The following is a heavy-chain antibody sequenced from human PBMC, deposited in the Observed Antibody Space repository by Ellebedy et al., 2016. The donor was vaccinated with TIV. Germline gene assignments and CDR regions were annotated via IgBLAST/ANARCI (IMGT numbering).Heavy chain of an antibody. Sequence: ASVKVSCKASGHTFRGYYIHWVRQAPGQGLEWMGWINPNSGGTHHAQKFQGRLTLTTATSINTAYMELNRLTSDDTAMYYCARDEVVGASRGYQFYGMDVWGQGTTVTVSS. V-gene: IGHV1-2*02. CDR1: GHTFRGYY. D-gene: IGHD6-25*01. CDR3: ARDEVVGASRGYQFYGMDV. J-gene: IGHJ6*02. CDR2: INPNSGGT.